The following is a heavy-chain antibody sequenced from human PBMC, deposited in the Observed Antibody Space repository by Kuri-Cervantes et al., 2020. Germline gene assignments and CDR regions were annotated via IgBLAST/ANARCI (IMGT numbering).Heavy chain of an antibody. Sequence: GGSLRLSCAASGFTFSSYDMHWVRQATGKGLEWVSAIGTAGDTYYPGSVKGRFTISRDNGKKSLYLQMNNLKSEDTAMYYCARVMQLQRPIWGQGALVTVSS. D-gene: IGHD1-1*01. V-gene: IGHV3-13*01. CDR1: GFTFSSYD. CDR2: IGTAGDT. CDR3: ARVMQLQRPI. J-gene: IGHJ4*02.